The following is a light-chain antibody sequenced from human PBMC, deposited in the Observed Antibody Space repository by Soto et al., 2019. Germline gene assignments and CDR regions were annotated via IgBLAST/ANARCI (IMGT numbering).Light chain of an antibody. CDR3: QQFNSYPLT. J-gene: IGKJ4*01. Sequence: AIQLTQSPSSLSASVGDRVTITCRASQGISSALAWYQQKPWKAPKLLIYDASSLESGVPSRFSGSGSGTDFTLTISSLQPEDFATYYCQQFNSYPLTFGGGTNVEIK. CDR1: QGISSA. V-gene: IGKV1-13*02. CDR2: DAS.